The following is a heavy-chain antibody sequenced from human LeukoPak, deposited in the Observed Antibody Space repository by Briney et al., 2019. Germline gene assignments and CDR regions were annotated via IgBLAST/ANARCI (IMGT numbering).Heavy chain of an antibody. D-gene: IGHD3-22*01. V-gene: IGHV4-39*01. CDR1: GDSISSRNYF. CDR2: IYYDGTT. CDR3: TSRGWIVGLVDY. J-gene: IGHJ4*02. Sequence: SETLSLTCTVSGDSISSRNYFWGWMWQPPGKGLEWIASIYYDGTTYYNPSLKSRVTISADTSKNQFSLKLTSVTAADTAVYYCTSRGWIVGLVDYWGQGTLVTVSS.